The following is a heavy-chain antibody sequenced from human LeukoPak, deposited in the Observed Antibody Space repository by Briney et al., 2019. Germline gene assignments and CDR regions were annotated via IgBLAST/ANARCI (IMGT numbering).Heavy chain of an antibody. CDR2: ISSSGSGDNT. D-gene: IGHD3-10*01. Sequence: ETLSLTCTVSGGSISSYYWSWARQAPGKGLEWVSGISSSGSGDNTKYADSVKGRFTISRDSSKNTLFLHMNTLRAEDTAVYYCARERIYFGSGRDLTDARLFYYYGMDIWGQGTTVTVSS. V-gene: IGHV3-23*01. J-gene: IGHJ6*02. CDR1: GGSISSYY. CDR3: ARERIYFGSGRDLTDARLFYYYGMDI.